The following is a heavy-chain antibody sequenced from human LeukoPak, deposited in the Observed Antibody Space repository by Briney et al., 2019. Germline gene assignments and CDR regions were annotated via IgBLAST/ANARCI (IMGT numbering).Heavy chain of an antibody. CDR1: GFTFSNAW. Sequence: GGSLRLSCAASGFTFSNAWMNWVRQAPGKGLEWVGRIQSKTDGGTTDYAAPVNGRFTISRDDSKNTLYLQMNNLKTEDTAVYYCTTYPGEYCSSTTCFSYFQHWGQGTLVTVSS. J-gene: IGHJ1*01. V-gene: IGHV3-15*01. CDR3: TTYPGEYCSSTTCFSYFQH. D-gene: IGHD2-2*01. CDR2: IQSKTDGGTT.